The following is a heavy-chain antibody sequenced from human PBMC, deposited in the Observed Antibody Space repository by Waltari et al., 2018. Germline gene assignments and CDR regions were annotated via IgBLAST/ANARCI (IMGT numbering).Heavy chain of an antibody. CDR2: IYHSGST. D-gene: IGHD4-17*01. CDR1: GYSISSGSY. Sequence: QVQLQESGPGLVKPSETMSLPCAVSGYSISSGSYWGWIRQPPGKGLEWIGSIYHSGSTYYNPSLKSRVTISVDTSKNQFSLKLSSVTAADTAVYYCARRFVTTDQGFDPWGQGTLVTVSS. J-gene: IGHJ5*02. CDR3: ARRFVTTDQGFDP. V-gene: IGHV4-38-2*01.